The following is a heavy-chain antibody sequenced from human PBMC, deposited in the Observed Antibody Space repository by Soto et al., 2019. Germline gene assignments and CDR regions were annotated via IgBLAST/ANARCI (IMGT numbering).Heavy chain of an antibody. D-gene: IGHD6-13*01. Sequence: PSETLSLTCAVYGGSFSGYYWSWIRQPPGKGLEWIGEINHSGSTNYNPSLKSRVTISVDTSKNQFSLKLSSVTAADTAVYYCARGGQLVQGHVVHCKEFWGQGTLVTVSS. CDR2: INHSGST. J-gene: IGHJ4*02. CDR1: GGSFSGYY. CDR3: ARGGQLVQGHVVHCKEF. V-gene: IGHV4-34*01.